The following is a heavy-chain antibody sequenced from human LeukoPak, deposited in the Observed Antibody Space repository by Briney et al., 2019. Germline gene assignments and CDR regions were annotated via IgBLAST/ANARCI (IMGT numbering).Heavy chain of an antibody. Sequence: ASVKVSCKASGGTFSSYGISWVRQAPGQGLEWMGWISAYNGNTNYAQKLQGRVTMTTDTSTSTAYMELRSLRSDDTAVYYCARDRGDYSNHYYFDYWGQGTLVTVSS. CDR3: ARDRGDYSNHYYFDY. CDR2: ISAYNGNT. J-gene: IGHJ4*02. V-gene: IGHV1-18*01. CDR1: GGTFSSYG. D-gene: IGHD4-11*01.